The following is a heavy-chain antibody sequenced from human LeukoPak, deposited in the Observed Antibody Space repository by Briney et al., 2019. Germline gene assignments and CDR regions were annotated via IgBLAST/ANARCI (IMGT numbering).Heavy chain of an antibody. CDR1: GFTFSSYA. V-gene: IGHV3-30*04. J-gene: IGHJ4*02. D-gene: IGHD3-16*02. CDR2: ISYDGSNK. CDR3: ARGPSGGGYDYVWGSYRYPGQDY. Sequence: PGRSLRLSCAASGFTFSSYAMHWGRQAPRKGLEWEAVISYDGSNKYYADSVKGRFTISRDNSKNTLFLQMNSLRAEDTAVYYCARGPSGGGYDYVWGSYRYPGQDYWGQGTLVTVSS.